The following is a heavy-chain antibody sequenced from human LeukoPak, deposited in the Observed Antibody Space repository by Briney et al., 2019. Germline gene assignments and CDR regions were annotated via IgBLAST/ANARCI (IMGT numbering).Heavy chain of an antibody. D-gene: IGHD2-2*01. CDR3: AREVVVPAAPNWFDP. CDR1: GFTFSSYA. J-gene: IGHJ5*02. Sequence: GGSLRLSCAASGFTFSSYAMSWVRQTPGKGLEWVSAISGSGGSTYYADSVKGRFTISRDSAKNSLYLQMNSLRAEDTAVYYCAREVVVPAAPNWFDPWGQGTLVTVSS. V-gene: IGHV3-23*01. CDR2: ISGSGGST.